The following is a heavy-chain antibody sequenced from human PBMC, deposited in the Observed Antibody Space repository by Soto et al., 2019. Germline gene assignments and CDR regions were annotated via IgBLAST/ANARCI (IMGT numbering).Heavy chain of an antibody. CDR3: ARVMKITHDFWSGHYGMDV. J-gene: IGHJ6*02. Sequence: SVKVSCKASGGTFSSYAISWVRQAPGQGLDWMGGIIPIFGTANYAQKFQGRVTITADESTSTAYMELSSLRSEDTAVYYCARVMKITHDFWSGHYGMDVWGQGTTVTVSS. CDR1: GGTFSSYA. CDR2: IIPIFGTA. V-gene: IGHV1-69*13. D-gene: IGHD3-3*01.